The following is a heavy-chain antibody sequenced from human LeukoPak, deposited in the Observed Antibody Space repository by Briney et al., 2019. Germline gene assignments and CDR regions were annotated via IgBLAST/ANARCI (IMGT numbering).Heavy chain of an antibody. CDR1: GYTFDAHD. V-gene: IGHV1-2*02. CDR2: INSKRCAT. CDR3: ARAGDDSTGAYDPFHF. J-gene: IGHJ3*01. D-gene: IGHD3-22*01. Sequence: ASLKVSCQASGYTFDAHDIHWVRQAPGQRPEWMCWINSKRCATDAEQKLQGRLNLLRDPPLGPAYMHMSGLRLHDTGSYYCARAGDDSTGAYDPFHFWGQGPIV.